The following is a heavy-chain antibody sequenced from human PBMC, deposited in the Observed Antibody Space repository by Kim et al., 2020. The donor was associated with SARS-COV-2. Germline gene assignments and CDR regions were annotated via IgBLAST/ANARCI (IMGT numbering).Heavy chain of an antibody. CDR2: INSDGSST. Sequence: GGSLRLSCAASGFTFSSYWMHWVRQAPGKGLVWVSRINSDGSSTSYADSVKGRFTISRDNAKNTLYLQMNSLRAEDTAVYYCARDRRGTPIWFGESTFYYYYGMDVWGQGTTVTVSS. D-gene: IGHD3-10*01. CDR1: GFTFSSYW. J-gene: IGHJ6*02. CDR3: ARDRRGTPIWFGESTFYYYYGMDV. V-gene: IGHV3-74*01.